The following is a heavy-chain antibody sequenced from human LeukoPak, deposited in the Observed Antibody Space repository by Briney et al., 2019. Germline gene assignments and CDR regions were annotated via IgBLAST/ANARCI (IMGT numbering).Heavy chain of an antibody. Sequence: PSETLSLTCIVSGGSVSSGSYYWSWIRQPPGKGLEWIEYIYYSGSTNYNPSLKSRVTISVDTSKNQFSLKLKSVTAADTAVYYCARDLAESDAFDIWGQGTMVTVSS. J-gene: IGHJ3*02. CDR1: GGSVSSGSYY. V-gene: IGHV4-61*01. CDR2: IYYSGST. CDR3: ARDLAESDAFDI.